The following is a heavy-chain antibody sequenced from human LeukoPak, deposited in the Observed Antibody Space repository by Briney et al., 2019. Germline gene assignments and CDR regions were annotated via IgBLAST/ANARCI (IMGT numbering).Heavy chain of an antibody. CDR3: ARDSYCSGGSCLPFFDY. J-gene: IGHJ4*02. D-gene: IGHD2-15*01. Sequence: PGGSLRLSCAASGFTFSSYEMNWVRQAPGKGLEWVSYISSSGSTIYHADSVKGRFTISRDNAKNSLYLQMNSLRAEDTAVYYCARDSYCSGGSCLPFFDYWGQGTLVTVSS. V-gene: IGHV3-48*03. CDR1: GFTFSSYE. CDR2: ISSSGSTI.